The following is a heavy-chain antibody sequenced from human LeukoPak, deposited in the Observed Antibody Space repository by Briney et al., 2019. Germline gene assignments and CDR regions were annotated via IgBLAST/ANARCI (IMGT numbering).Heavy chain of an antibody. CDR2: IKQDGSEK. Sequence: GGSLRLSCVASGFTFSSYWMSWVRQAPGKGLEWVANIKQDGSEKYYVDSVKGRFTISRDNAKNSLYLQMNSLRAEDTAVYYCARAGASMIVVVTYPDYWGQGTLVTVSS. J-gene: IGHJ4*02. CDR1: GFTFSSYW. D-gene: IGHD3-22*01. CDR3: ARAGASMIVVVTYPDY. V-gene: IGHV3-7*01.